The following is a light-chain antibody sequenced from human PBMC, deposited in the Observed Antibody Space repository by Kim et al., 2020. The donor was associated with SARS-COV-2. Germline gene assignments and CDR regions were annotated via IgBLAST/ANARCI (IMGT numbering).Light chain of an antibody. CDR2: GNN. CDR1: SSNIGTGYA. J-gene: IGLJ2*01. Sequence: VTISCTGNSSNIGTGYAVHWYQQLPGTAPKLLIYGNNNRPSGVPDRFSGSKSGSSASLAIAGLQAEDEADYYCQSYDRSLRGSRVFGGGTQLTVL. V-gene: IGLV1-40*01. CDR3: QSYDRSLRGSRV.